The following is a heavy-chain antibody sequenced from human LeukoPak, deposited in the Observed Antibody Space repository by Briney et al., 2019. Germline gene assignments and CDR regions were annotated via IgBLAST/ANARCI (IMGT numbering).Heavy chain of an antibody. D-gene: IGHD1-26*01. V-gene: IGHV3-74*01. CDR2: IDSYGSST. Sequence: PGGSLRLFCAASGFTFSSYWMHWVRQAPGKGLVWVSRIDSYGSSTSFADSVKGRFTISRDNAKNTLYLQMNSLRAEDTAVYYCASSTYSGSHWDAFDIWGQGTMVTVSS. CDR3: ASSTYSGSHWDAFDI. CDR1: GFTFSSYW. J-gene: IGHJ3*02.